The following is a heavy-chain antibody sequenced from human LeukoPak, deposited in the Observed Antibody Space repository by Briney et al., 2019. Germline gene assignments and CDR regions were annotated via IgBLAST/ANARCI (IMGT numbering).Heavy chain of an antibody. CDR3: ARQSLDGSGSSFGYYMDV. D-gene: IGHD3-10*01. CDR1: GGSISSYY. V-gene: IGHV4-59*08. J-gene: IGHJ6*03. Sequence: SETPSLSCTVSGGSISSYYWSWIRQPPGKGLEWIGYISYSGSTNYNPSLKSRVTISVDTSKNQFSLQLSTVTAADTAVYCCARQSLDGSGSSFGYYMDVQANETTDTVSS. CDR2: ISYSGST.